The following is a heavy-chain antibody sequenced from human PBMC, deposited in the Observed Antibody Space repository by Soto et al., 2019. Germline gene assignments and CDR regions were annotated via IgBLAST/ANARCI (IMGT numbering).Heavy chain of an antibody. D-gene: IGHD4-17*01. CDR2: ISSSSSYI. Sequence: GGSLRLSCAASGFTFSSYSMNWVRQAPGKGLEWVSSISSSSSYIYYADSVKGRFNISRDNAKNSLYLQMTRLRAEDTAVDSCARDGGYGDNPSDYLQHWGQGTLVTVSS. CDR3: ARDGGYGDNPSDYLQH. V-gene: IGHV3-21*01. J-gene: IGHJ1*01. CDR1: GFTFSSYS.